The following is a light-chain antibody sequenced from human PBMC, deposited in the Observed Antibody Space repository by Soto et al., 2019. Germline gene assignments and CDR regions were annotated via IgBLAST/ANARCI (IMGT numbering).Light chain of an antibody. CDR3: CSYAGSSTYV. CDR1: SSDVGRYNL. J-gene: IGLJ1*01. CDR2: EDS. V-gene: IGLV2-23*01. Sequence: QSVLTQPASVSGSPGQSITISCTGTSSDVGRYNLVSWYQQHPGKVPKLIIHEDSKRSSGLSNRFSGSKSGNTASLTISGLQAEDEADYYCCSYAGSSTYVFGTGTQLTVL.